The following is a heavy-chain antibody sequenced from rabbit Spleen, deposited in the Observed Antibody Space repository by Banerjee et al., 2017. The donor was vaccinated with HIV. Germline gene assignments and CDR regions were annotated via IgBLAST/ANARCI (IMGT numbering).Heavy chain of an antibody. J-gene: IGHJ4*01. V-gene: IGHV1S7*01. D-gene: IGHD6-1*01. Sequence: HLVESGGGLVQPGVSLKLSCKASGFTLSNYYMNWVRQAPGKGLEWIGYIDPVFTTTYFANWVNGRFTISSHYAQNTLYLQLNSLTAADTATYFCARDQAGYAGYGYTWGLWGPGTLVTVS. CDR3: ARDQAGYAGYGYTWGL. CDR2: IDPVFTTT. CDR1: GFTLSNYY.